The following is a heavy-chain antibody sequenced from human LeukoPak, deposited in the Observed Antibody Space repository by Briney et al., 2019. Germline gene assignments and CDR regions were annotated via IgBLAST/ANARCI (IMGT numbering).Heavy chain of an antibody. Sequence: GGSLRLSCAASGFTFSSHWMHWVRQAPGKGLEWVSGINWNGGSTGYADSVKGRFTISRDNAKNSLYLQMNSLRAEDTALYHCARAPYPAHYYYYMDVWGKGTTVTVSS. CDR1: GFTFSSHW. J-gene: IGHJ6*03. CDR3: ARAPYPAHYYYYMDV. V-gene: IGHV3-20*01. CDR2: INWNGGST.